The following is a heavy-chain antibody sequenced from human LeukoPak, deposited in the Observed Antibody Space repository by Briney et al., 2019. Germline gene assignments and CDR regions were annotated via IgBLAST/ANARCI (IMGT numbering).Heavy chain of an antibody. CDR2: MNPNSGNT. D-gene: IGHD1-26*01. CDR1: GYTFTSYD. V-gene: IGHV1-8*01. Sequence: ASVKVSCKASGYTFTSYDINWVRQATGQGLEWMGWMNPNSGNTGYAQKFQGRVTMTRNTSISTAYMELSSLRSEDTAVYYCARDEWGLRSSTVDYYYYYGMDVWGQGTTVTVSS. CDR3: ARDEWGLRSSTVDYYYYYGMDV. J-gene: IGHJ6*02.